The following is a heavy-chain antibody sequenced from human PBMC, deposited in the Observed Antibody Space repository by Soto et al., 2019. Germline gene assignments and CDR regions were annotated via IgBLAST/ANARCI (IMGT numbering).Heavy chain of an antibody. CDR2: IYYSGST. CDR1: GGSISSYY. Sequence: PSETLSLTCTVSGGSISSYYWSWIRQPPGKGLEWIGYIYYSGSTNYNPSLKSRVTISVDTSKNQFSLKLSSVTAADTAVYYCARVGGSRTTGFDYWGQGTLVTVSS. CDR3: ARVGGSRTTGFDY. V-gene: IGHV4-59*01. D-gene: IGHD1-1*01. J-gene: IGHJ4*02.